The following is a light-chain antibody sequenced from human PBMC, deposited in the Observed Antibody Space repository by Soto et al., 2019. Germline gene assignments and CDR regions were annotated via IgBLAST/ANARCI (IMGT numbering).Light chain of an antibody. Sequence: VSDSPGTLSLSKGERATLSCRASQSVSRNLDWYQQKPGQAPRLLIYGASTRATGIPARFSGSGSGTEFTLTISSLQSEDFAIYYCQQYNNWPRTFGQGTKVDIK. CDR2: GAS. J-gene: IGKJ1*01. V-gene: IGKV3-15*01. CDR3: QQYNNWPRT. CDR1: QSVSRN.